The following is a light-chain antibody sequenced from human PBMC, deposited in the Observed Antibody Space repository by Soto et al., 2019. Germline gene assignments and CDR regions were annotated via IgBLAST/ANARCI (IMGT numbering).Light chain of an antibody. V-gene: IGKV3-20*01. CDR3: QQYAGSPRT. Sequence: EIVLTQSPATLSLSPGERATLSCRASQSVSNNYLAWYQQKPGQAPRLLISDASNRAADIPDRFSGSGSGTDFTLTINRLEPEDFAVYYCQQYAGSPRTFGQGTKVDI. J-gene: IGKJ1*01. CDR2: DAS. CDR1: QSVSNNY.